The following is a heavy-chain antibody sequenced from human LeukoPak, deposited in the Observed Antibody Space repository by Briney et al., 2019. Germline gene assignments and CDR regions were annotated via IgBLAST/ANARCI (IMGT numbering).Heavy chain of an antibody. J-gene: IGHJ3*02. CDR2: ISSSSTYI. V-gene: IGHV3-21*01. Sequence: GGCLRLSCAASGFTFSRYTMNWVRQAPGKGLEWVSTISSSSTYIYYAESVKGRFTISRDKAKKSLYLQMNSLRAGDTTVYYCARDLFAYYNSSGYYGAFDIWGQGTMVTVSS. CDR3: ARDLFAYYNSSGYYGAFDI. CDR1: GFTFSRYT. D-gene: IGHD3-22*01.